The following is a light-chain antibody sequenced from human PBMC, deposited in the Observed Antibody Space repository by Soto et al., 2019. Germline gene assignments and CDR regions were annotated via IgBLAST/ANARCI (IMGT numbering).Light chain of an antibody. CDR3: AAWDDSLNGNYV. CDR2: RNN. Sequence: QSVLTQPPSASGTPGQRVTISCSGSSSNIGSNYVYWYQQLPGTAPKLLIYRNNQRPSGVPDRFSGSKSGTSASLAISGLQSEDEADYYCAAWDDSLNGNYVFGTGTKVTVL. CDR1: SSNIGSNY. V-gene: IGLV1-47*01. J-gene: IGLJ1*01.